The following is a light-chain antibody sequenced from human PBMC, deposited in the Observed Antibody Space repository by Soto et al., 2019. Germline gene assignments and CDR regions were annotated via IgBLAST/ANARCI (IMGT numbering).Light chain of an antibody. CDR2: GAS. V-gene: IGKV3-20*01. CDR3: QQGRT. CDR1: QSVSSSY. Sequence: EIVLTQSPGTLSLSPGERATLSCRASQSVSSSYLAWYQQKPGQAPRLLIYGASSRATGIPDRFSGSGSGTDFTLTISRLEPEDFAVYYRQQGRTFGQGTKVDIK. J-gene: IGKJ1*01.